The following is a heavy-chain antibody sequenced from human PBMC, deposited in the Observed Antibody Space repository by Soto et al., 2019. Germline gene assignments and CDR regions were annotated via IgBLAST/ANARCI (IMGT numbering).Heavy chain of an antibody. CDR1: GGSISSGGYY. D-gene: IGHD3-3*01. CDR3: ARDSRRVYDFWSGYYYYYGMDV. CDR2: IYYSGST. Sequence: SETLSLTCTVSGGSISSGGYYWSWIRQHPGKGLEWIGYIYYSGSTYYNPSLKSRVTISVDTSKNQFSLKLSSVTAADTAVYYCARDSRRVYDFWSGYYYYYGMDVWGQGTTVTVSS. V-gene: IGHV4-31*03. J-gene: IGHJ6*02.